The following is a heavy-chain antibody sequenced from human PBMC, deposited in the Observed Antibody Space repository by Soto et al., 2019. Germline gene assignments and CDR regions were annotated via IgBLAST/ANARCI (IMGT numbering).Heavy chain of an antibody. D-gene: IGHD3-22*01. V-gene: IGHV4-59*01. J-gene: IGHJ5*02. CDR3: ARGERYYYDSSGYYYVA. CDR1: GGSISSYY. Sequence: SETLSLTCTVSGGSISSYYWSWIRQPPGKGLEWIGYIYYSGSTNYNPSLKSRVTISVDTSKNQFSLKLSSVTAADTAVYYCARGERYYYDSSGYYYVAWGQGPLVTVSS. CDR2: IYYSGST.